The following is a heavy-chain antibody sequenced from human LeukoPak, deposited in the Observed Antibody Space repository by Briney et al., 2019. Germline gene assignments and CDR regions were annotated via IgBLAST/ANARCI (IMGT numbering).Heavy chain of an antibody. Sequence: GGSLRLSCAGSGFTFSGSAIHWVRLPSGKGLEWLGYIRTKTHKYATLYTASVKGRFTISRDDSKNTAYLQLNSLKTEDTGVYYCVRLSRGAMNYYMDVWGKGTTVTISS. CDR1: GFTFSGSA. V-gene: IGHV3-73*01. D-gene: IGHD3-10*01. J-gene: IGHJ6*03. CDR3: VRLSRGAMNYYMDV. CDR2: IRTKTHKYAT.